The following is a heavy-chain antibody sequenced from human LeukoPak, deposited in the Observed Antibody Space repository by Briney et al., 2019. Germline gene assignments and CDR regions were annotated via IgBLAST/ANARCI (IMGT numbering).Heavy chain of an antibody. CDR2: ISASSSAV. CDR1: GFSFSVYS. J-gene: IGHJ4*02. V-gene: IGHV3-48*04. Sequence: GGSLRLSCAASGFSFSVYSMNWVRQAPGKGLEWVSYISASSSAVHYADSVKGRFTISRDNAKNSLYLEMDSLRAEDTAVYYCARDSSQYSCGWPLDYWGQGTLVTVFS. D-gene: IGHD6-19*01. CDR3: ARDSSQYSCGWPLDY.